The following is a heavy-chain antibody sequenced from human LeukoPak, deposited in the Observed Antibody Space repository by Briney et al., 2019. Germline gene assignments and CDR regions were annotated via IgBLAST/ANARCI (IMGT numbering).Heavy chain of an antibody. Sequence: SETLSLTCTVSGGSISSYYWSWIRQPAGKGLEWIGRIYTSGSTNYNPSLKSRVTMSGDTSKNQFSLKLSSVTAADTAVYYCARAGVAGYDSSGYHKRNYYYMDVWGKGTTVTISS. CDR2: IYTSGST. J-gene: IGHJ6*03. V-gene: IGHV4-4*07. CDR1: GGSISSYY. D-gene: IGHD3-22*01. CDR3: ARAGVAGYDSSGYHKRNYYYMDV.